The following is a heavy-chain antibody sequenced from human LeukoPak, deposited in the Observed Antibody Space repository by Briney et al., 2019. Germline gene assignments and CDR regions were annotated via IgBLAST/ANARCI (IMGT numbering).Heavy chain of an antibody. D-gene: IGHD3-22*01. CDR1: GFTVSSNY. V-gene: IGHV3-53*01. Sequence: PGGSLRLSCAASGFTVSSNYMSWVRQAPGKGLEWVSVIYSGGSTYYADSVKGRFTISRDNSKNTLYLQMNSLRAEDTAVYYCARDAYYYDSSGYAFDIWAKGQWSPSLQ. CDR2: IYSGGST. J-gene: IGHJ3*02. CDR3: ARDAYYYDSSGYAFDI.